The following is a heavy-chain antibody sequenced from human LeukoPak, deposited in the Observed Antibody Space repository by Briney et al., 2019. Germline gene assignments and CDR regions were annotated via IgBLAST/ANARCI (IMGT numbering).Heavy chain of an antibody. D-gene: IGHD3-9*01. V-gene: IGHV5-10-1*01. Sequence: GESLKTSCKASGYSFTRYWISWVRQMPGKGLEWMGRIDPSDSYTNYSPSFQGHVTISADKSISTAYLQWSSLKASDTAMYYCARLLILTSYGIDVWGQGTTVTVSS. CDR1: GYSFTRYW. J-gene: IGHJ6*02. CDR3: ARLLILTSYGIDV. CDR2: IDPSDSYT.